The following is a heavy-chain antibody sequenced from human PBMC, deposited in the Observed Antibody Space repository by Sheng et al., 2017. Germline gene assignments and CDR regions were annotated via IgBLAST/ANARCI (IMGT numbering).Heavy chain of an antibody. V-gene: IGHV4-39*07. Sequence: QLQLQESGPGLVKPSETLSLTCTVSGGSISRGDYYWGWIRQPPGKGLEWIGSIYYSGSTYYNPSVKSRVTISVDRSKNKFSLRLSSVTAADTAVYYCSERSKXFRLPAATRRSFDYVGPGNXGHRLL. CDR2: IYYSGST. J-gene: IGHJ4*02. CDR3: SERSKXFRLPAATRRSFDY. CDR1: GGSISRGDYY. D-gene: IGHD2-2*01.